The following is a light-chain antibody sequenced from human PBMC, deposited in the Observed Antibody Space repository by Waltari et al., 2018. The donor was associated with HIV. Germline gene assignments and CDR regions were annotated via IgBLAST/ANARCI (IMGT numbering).Light chain of an antibody. CDR2: DVN. J-gene: IGLJ1*01. CDR1: SRDIGGYNY. CDR3: CSYAGSNTFYV. V-gene: IGLV2-11*01. Sequence: QSALTQPRSVSGSPGQTVTISCRGTSRDIGGYNYVSWYQQHPAEDPRLMIYDVNKRPSGVPDRFSGSKSGNTASLTISGLQAEDEADYYCCSYAGSNTFYVFGTGTEVTVL.